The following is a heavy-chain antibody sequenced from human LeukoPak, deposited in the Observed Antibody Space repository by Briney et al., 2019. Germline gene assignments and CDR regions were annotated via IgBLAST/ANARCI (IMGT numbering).Heavy chain of an antibody. J-gene: IGHJ4*02. CDR3: ARRRGRGYDLPSKYYCDY. Sequence: SETLSLTCTVSGGSIRSYYWSWIRQPPGKGLEWIGYIYYSGSTHYNHSLKIRFTISVDTSRTKSSLKLSSVTAAAPVVYYCARRRGRGYDLPSKYYCDYWGQGTLVTVSS. CDR2: IYYSGST. V-gene: IGHV4-59*12. CDR1: GGSIRSYY. D-gene: IGHD5-12*01.